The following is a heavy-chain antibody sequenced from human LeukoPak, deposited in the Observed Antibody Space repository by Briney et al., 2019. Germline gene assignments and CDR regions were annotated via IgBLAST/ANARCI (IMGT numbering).Heavy chain of an antibody. CDR1: GFTFSSNY. CDR2: IYSGGST. D-gene: IGHD1-26*01. J-gene: IGHJ4*02. CDR3: ASPIVGALSRDY. Sequence: PGGSLRLSCAASGFTFSSNYMSWVRQAPGKGLEGVSVIYSGGSTYYADSVKGRFTISRDNSKNTLYLQMNSLRAEDTAVYYCASPIVGALSRDYWGQGTLVTVSS. V-gene: IGHV3-53*01.